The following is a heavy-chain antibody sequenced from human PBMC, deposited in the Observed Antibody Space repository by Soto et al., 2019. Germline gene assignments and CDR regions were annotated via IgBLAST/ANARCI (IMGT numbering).Heavy chain of an antibody. CDR3: AKDSYSSAQNYYYYMDV. CDR2: IYSGGST. D-gene: IGHD6-25*01. CDR1: GFTVSSNY. V-gene: IGHV3-53*05. Sequence: PGGSLRLSCAASGFTVSSNYMSWVRQAPGKGLEWVSVIYSGGSTYYADSVKGRFTISRDNSKNTLYLQMNSLRAEDTAMYFCAKDSYSSAQNYYYYMDVWGKGTTVTVSS. J-gene: IGHJ6*03.